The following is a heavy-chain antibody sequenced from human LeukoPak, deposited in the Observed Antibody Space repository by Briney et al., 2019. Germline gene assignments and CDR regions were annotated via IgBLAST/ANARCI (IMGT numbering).Heavy chain of an antibody. J-gene: IGHJ4*02. CDR3: AKDGRGDYLPPYNFDY. CDR1: GFTFDDYA. V-gene: IGHV3-43*02. CDR2: IREDGRTT. D-gene: IGHD4-17*01. Sequence: QPGGSLRLSCAASGFTFDDYAMHWVRQAPGKGLEWVSLIREDGRTTYYVDSVKGRFAISRDNSKKSLYLQINSLRTEDTALYYCAKDGRGDYLPPYNFDYWGQGTLVTVSS.